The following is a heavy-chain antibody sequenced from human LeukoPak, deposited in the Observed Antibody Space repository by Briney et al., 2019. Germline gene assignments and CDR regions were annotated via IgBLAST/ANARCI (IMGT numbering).Heavy chain of an antibody. CDR1: GGSFSGYY. CDR3: ASQPYSRGLWFGVPLQFDI. Sequence: SETLSLTCAVYGGSFSGYYWSWIRQPPGKGLEWIGEINHSGSTNYNPSLKSRVTISVDTSKNQFSLKLSSVTAADTAVYYCASQPYSRGLWFGVPLQFDIWGQGTMVTVSS. J-gene: IGHJ3*02. CDR2: INHSGST. D-gene: IGHD3-10*01. V-gene: IGHV4-34*01.